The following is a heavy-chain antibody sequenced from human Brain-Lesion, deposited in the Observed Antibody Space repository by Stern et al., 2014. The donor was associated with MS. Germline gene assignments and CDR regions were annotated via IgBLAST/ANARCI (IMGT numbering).Heavy chain of an antibody. Sequence: EVQLEESGGGLVQPGGSLTISCTAAGFTFGNYWMTWVRQAPGKGLEWVAHITEDGTEKNYVDSVKGRFTISRDNARNSLYLQMNSLRVEDTALYYCARVYNTIYGIVTQRGSGMDVWGQGTTVIVSS. CDR2: ITEDGTEK. D-gene: IGHD3-3*01. CDR3: ARVYNTIYGIVTQRGSGMDV. CDR1: GFTFGNYW. V-gene: IGHV3-7*01. J-gene: IGHJ6*02.